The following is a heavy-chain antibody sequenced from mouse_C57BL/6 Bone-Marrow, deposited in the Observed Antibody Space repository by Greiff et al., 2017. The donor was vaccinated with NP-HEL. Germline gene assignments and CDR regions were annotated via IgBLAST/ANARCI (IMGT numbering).Heavy chain of an antibody. Sequence: EVKVEESGPGLAKPSQSLSLTCSVTGYSITSDYWNWIRKFPGNKLEYMGYISYSGSTYYNPSLKSRISIIRDTSKNQYYLQLNSVTTEDTATYYCARSPLWLRRNYYAMDYWGQGTSVTVSS. V-gene: IGHV3-8*01. CDR2: ISYSGST. CDR1: GYSITSDY. J-gene: IGHJ4*01. CDR3: ARSPLWLRRNYYAMDY. D-gene: IGHD2-2*01.